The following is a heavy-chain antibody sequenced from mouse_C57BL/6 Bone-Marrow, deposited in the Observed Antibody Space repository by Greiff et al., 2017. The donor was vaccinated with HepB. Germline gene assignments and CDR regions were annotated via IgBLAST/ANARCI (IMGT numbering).Heavy chain of an antibody. CDR2: IDPENGDT. J-gene: IGHJ4*01. V-gene: IGHV14-4*01. CDR1: GFNIKDDY. D-gene: IGHD1-1*01. Sequence: DVQLQESGAELVRPGASVKLSCTASGFNIKDDYMHWVKQRPEQGLEWIGWIDPENGDTEYASKFQGKATITADTSSNTAYLQLSSLTSEDTAVYYCTTLSLITTVVATDYWGQGTSVTVSS. CDR3: TTLSLITTVVATDY.